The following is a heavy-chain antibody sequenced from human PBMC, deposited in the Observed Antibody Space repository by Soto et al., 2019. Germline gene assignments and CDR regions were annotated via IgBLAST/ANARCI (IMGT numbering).Heavy chain of an antibody. CDR3: GRDGVQSFGWYDAFDL. J-gene: IGHJ3*01. D-gene: IGHD6-19*01. V-gene: IGHV3-74*01. CDR1: GFTFSNYW. CDR2: ISGDGSHT. Sequence: ELQLVESGGGLVQPGGSLRVSCAASGFTFSNYWMHWVRQAPGKGLVWVSRISGDGSHTNYADSVKGRFTISRDNAKNTLYLPMNSLSVEDTAVYYCGRDGVQSFGWYDAFDLWGRGTMVTVSS.